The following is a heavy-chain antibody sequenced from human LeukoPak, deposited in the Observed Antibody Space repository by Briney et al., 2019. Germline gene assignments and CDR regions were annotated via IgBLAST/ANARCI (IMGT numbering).Heavy chain of an antibody. J-gene: IGHJ4*02. CDR1: GFTFSSYS. Sequence: GGSLRLSCAASGFTFSSYSMNWVRQAPGKGLEWVSYISSSSSTIYYADSVKGRFTISRDNAKNSLYLQMNSLRAEDTAVYYCARDIYGWGYYGGNLELGYWGQGTLVTVSS. CDR2: ISSSSSTI. D-gene: IGHD4-23*01. CDR3: ARDIYGWGYYGGNLELGY. V-gene: IGHV3-48*01.